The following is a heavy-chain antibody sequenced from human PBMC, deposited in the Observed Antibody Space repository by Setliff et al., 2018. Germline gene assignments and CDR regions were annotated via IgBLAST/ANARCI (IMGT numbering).Heavy chain of an antibody. V-gene: IGHV3-9*01. CDR2: ISWNSGSR. D-gene: IGHD3-16*01. J-gene: IGHJ4*02. CDR1: GFTFSSYE. CDR3: ARDGGEY. Sequence: TGGSLRLSCAASGFTFSSYEMNWVRQAPGKGLEWVSGISWNSGSRGYADSVKGRFTISRDNAKNSLYLQMNSLRAEDTAVYYCARDGGEYWGQGTLVTVSS.